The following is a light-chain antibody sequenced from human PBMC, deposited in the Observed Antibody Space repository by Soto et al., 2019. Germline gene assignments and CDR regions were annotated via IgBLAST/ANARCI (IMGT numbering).Light chain of an antibody. CDR1: SSDVGGYNY. J-gene: IGLJ2*01. CDR2: EVI. CDR3: SSYTGNNIGPLV. V-gene: IGLV2-8*01. Sequence: QSVLTQPPSASGSPGQSVTISCTGTSSDVGGYNYVSWYQHHPGKVTKLMIYEVIKRPSGVPDRFSGSKSGNTASLTVSGLQAEDEAFYYCSSYTGNNIGPLVFGGGTKLTVL.